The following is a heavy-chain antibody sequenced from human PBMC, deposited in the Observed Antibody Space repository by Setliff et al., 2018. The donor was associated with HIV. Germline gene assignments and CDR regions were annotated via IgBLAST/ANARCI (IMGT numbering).Heavy chain of an antibody. CDR3: ASAYDYYMDV. CDR1: GGTFSSYA. CDR2: IIPAFGTA. Sequence: SVKVSCKTSGGTFSSYAVSWVRQAPGQGLEWMGGIIPAFGTANYAQKFQGRVTITADKSTSTAYMELSSLKSEDTAVYYCASAYDYYMDVWGKGTTVTVSS. J-gene: IGHJ6*03. V-gene: IGHV1-69*06.